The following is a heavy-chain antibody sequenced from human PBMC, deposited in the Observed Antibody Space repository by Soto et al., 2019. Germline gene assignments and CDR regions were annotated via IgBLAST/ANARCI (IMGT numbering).Heavy chain of an antibody. V-gene: IGHV5-51*01. Sequence: GESLKISCKGSGSSFTSYLIGWVRQMPGKVLEWMGIIYPGDSDTRYSPSFQGQVTISADKSISTAYLQWSSLKASDTAVYYCAKCKWELLLDYGMDVWGQGTTVTVSS. CDR3: AKCKWELLLDYGMDV. D-gene: IGHD1-26*01. CDR1: GSSFTSYL. J-gene: IGHJ6*02. CDR2: IYPGDSDT.